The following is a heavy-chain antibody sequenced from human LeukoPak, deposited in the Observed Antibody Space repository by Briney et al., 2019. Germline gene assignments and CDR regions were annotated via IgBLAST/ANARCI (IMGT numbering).Heavy chain of an antibody. V-gene: IGHV3-33*06. D-gene: IGHD6-19*01. CDR3: AKGASSGWLLYWFDP. CDR2: IWYDGSNK. J-gene: IGHJ5*02. Sequence: GGSLRLSCAASGFTFSSYGMHWVRQAPGKGLEWVAVIWYDGSNKYYADSVKGRFTISRDNSKNTLYLQIDSLRAEDTAVYYCAKGASSGWLLYWFDPWGQGTLVTVSS. CDR1: GFTFSSYG.